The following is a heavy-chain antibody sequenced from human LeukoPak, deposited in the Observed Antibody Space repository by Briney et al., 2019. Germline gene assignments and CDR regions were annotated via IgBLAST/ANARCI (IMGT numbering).Heavy chain of an antibody. CDR3: ARDPADILTGYYYFDY. D-gene: IGHD3-9*01. V-gene: IGHV1-2*02. J-gene: IGHJ4*02. CDR2: INPNSGGT. Sequence: ASVKVSCKASGYTFTGYYMHWVRQAPGQGLEWMGWINPNSGGTNYAQKFQGRVTMTRDTSISTVYMELSRLRSDDTAVYYCARDPADILTGYYYFDYWGQGTLVTVSS. CDR1: GYTFTGYY.